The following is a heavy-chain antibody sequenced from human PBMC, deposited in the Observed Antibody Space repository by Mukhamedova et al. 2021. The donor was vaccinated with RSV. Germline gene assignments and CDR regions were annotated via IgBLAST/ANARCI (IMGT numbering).Heavy chain of an antibody. V-gene: IGHV7-4-1*02. CDR3: AGTNFDSSRGSWFDP. Sequence: VRQVPGQGLEWMGWINTNTGNPTYAQGFTGRFVFSLDTSVSTAYLQTSSLKAEDTAVYYSAGTNFDSSRGSWFDPWGQRMLVTV. CDR2: INTNTGNP. J-gene: IGHJ5*02. D-gene: IGHD3-22*01.